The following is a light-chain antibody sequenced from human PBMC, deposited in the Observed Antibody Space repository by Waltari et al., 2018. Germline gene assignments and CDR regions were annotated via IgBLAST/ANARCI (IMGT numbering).Light chain of an antibody. Sequence: QSALTQPASVSGSPGQSITISCTGTSSDVGGYNYVSWYQQHPGKAPKLMIYDVSNRHSGVSNRFSGSKSGNTASLTISGLQADDEADYYCSSYTSSSTLVFGGGTKLTVL. J-gene: IGLJ2*01. CDR1: SSDVGGYNY. CDR2: DVS. V-gene: IGLV2-14*03. CDR3: SSYTSSSTLV.